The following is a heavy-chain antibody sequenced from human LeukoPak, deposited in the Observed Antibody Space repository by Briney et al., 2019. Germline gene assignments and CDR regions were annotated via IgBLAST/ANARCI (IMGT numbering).Heavy chain of an antibody. CDR2: MSYDGNNI. CDR3: ARDLMADRLWGDAFNS. D-gene: IGHD6-6*01. CDR1: GFPFSSFT. Sequence: PGRSLRLSCGGSGFPFSSFTMHWVRQAPGKGLEWEAVMSYDGNNIYYADSVKGRFTISRDNPKNTLYLQMNTLTTEDTALYYCARDLMADRLWGDAFNSWGQGTMVTVSA. J-gene: IGHJ3*02. V-gene: IGHV3-30-3*01.